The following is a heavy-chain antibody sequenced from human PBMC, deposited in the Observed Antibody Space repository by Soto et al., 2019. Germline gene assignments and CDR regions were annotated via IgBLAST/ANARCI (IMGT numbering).Heavy chain of an antibody. D-gene: IGHD6-13*01. Sequence: GGSLRLSCAASGFTFSSYAMSWVRQAPGKGLEWVSGISASGGSTYYADSVKGRFTISRDNSKNTLYLQMNSLSTEDTAVYYCATDWYSSRRGAFDIWGQGTMVTVSS. CDR3: ATDWYSSRRGAFDI. CDR2: ISASGGST. CDR1: GFTFSSYA. V-gene: IGHV3-23*01. J-gene: IGHJ3*02.